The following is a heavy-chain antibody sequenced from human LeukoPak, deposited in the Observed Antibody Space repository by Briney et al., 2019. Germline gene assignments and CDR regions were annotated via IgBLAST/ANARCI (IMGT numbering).Heavy chain of an antibody. V-gene: IGHV3-7*01. J-gene: IGHJ4*02. CDR3: VRAREAYYNVFPDY. D-gene: IGHD3-10*01. Sequence: GGSLRLSCAASEFTFSSYWMTWVRQAPGKGLEWVANINQDGSEKYYVDSVEGRFTISRDNAKNSLYLQMNSLRAEDTAVYYCVRAREAYYNVFPDYWGQGVLVTVSS. CDR2: INQDGSEK. CDR1: EFTFSSYW.